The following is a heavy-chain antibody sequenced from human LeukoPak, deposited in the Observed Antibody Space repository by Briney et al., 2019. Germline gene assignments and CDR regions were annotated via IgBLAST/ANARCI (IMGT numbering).Heavy chain of an antibody. J-gene: IGHJ4*02. CDR1: GFTVSSNY. CDR2: IYSGGST. V-gene: IGHV3-53*01. CDR3: ARAPGVRLLFFFGY. D-gene: IGHD2-21*02. Sequence: GGSLRLSCAASGFTVSSNYMSWVRQAPGKGLEWVSVIYSGGSTYYADSVKGRFTISRDNSKNTLYLQMNSLRAEDTAVYYCARAPGVRLLFFFGYWGQGTLVTVSS.